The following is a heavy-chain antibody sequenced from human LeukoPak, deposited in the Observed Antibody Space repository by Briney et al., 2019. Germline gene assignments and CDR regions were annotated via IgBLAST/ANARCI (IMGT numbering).Heavy chain of an antibody. CDR1: GFTFSSYA. CDR2: ISSSGGST. CDR3: ANPRDSSTWYTFDY. J-gene: IGHJ4*02. Sequence: QSGGSLRLSCAASGFTFSSYAMNWVRQAPGKGLEWVSGISSSGGSTSYADSVKGRFTISRDNSKNTLYLQMNSLRAEDTAVCYCANPRDSSTWYTFDYWGQGTLVTVSS. D-gene: IGHD6-13*01. V-gene: IGHV3-23*01.